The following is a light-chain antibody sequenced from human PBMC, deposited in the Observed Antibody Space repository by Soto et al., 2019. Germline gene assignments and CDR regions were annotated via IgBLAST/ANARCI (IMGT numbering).Light chain of an antibody. CDR3: QHYNSYSEA. CDR2: DAS. CDR1: QRISTY. Sequence: DIQMTQSPSSLSASVGDRVTITFRASQRISTYLNWYQQKPGKAPKFLIYDASNLQSGVPSRFSGGGSGTDFTLTISSLQPEDFATYYCQHYNSYSEAFGQGTRLEIK. J-gene: IGKJ5*01. V-gene: IGKV1-39*01.